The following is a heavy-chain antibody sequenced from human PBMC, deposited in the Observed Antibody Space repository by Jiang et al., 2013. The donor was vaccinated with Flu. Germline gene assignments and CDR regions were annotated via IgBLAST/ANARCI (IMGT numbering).Heavy chain of an antibody. CDR2: IYYSGST. V-gene: IGHV4-59*01. CDR3: ARVGAGVIDY. J-gene: IGHJ4*02. CDR1: ISSYY. D-gene: IGHD3-10*01. Sequence: ISSYYWSWIRQPPGKGLEWIGYIYYSGSTNXNPSLKSRVTISVDTSKNQFSLKLSSVTAADTAVYYCARVGAGVIDYWGQGTLVTVSS.